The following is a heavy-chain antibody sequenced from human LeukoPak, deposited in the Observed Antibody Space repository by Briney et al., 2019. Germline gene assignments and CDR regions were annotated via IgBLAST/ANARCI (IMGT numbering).Heavy chain of an antibody. CDR2: INPISDTA. CDR1: GGTFSSFD. CDR3: ATLVGVVVVAARAFDI. V-gene: IGHV1-69*06. D-gene: IGHD2-15*01. Sequence: ASVKVSCKASGGTFSSFDISWVRQAPGQGLEWMGGINPISDTANYAQKFQGRVTMTEDTSTDTAYMELSSLRSEDTAVYYCATLVGVVVVAARAFDIWGQGTMVTVSS. J-gene: IGHJ3*02.